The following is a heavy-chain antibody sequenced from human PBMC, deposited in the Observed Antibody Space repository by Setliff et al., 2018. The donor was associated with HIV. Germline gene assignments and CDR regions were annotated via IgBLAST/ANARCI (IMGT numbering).Heavy chain of an antibody. Sequence: ASVKVSCKTSGYTFTDYYIHWVRQAPGQGLEWMGWIYPNTGGTNYAQKFQGRVTMTRDTSISTAYMELSRLRSDDTAVYYCGRSETRDSRGLYYWGQGTLVTVSS. CDR3: GRSETRDSRGLYY. CDR1: GYTFTDYY. V-gene: IGHV1-2*02. CDR2: IYPNTGGT. J-gene: IGHJ4*02. D-gene: IGHD3-22*01.